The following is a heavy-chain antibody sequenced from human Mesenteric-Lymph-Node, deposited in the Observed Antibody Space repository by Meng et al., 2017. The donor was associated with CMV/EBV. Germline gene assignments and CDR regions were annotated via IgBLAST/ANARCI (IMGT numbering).Heavy chain of an antibody. D-gene: IGHD2-15*01. CDR1: GYAFSSYG. CDR2: ISGDNGLT. Sequence: ASVKVSCKASGYAFSSYGVSWVRQAPGQGLEWMGWISGDNGLTNYAQNLQGRVTMTRNTSISTAYMELSSLRSEDTAVYYCARAPAAATYNWFDPWGQGTLVTVSS. CDR3: ARAPAAATYNWFDP. J-gene: IGHJ5*02. V-gene: IGHV1-18*01.